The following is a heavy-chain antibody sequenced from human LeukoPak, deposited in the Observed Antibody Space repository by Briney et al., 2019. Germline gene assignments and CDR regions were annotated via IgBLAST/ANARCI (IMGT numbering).Heavy chain of an antibody. D-gene: IGHD5-18*01. V-gene: IGHV1-2*02. J-gene: IGHJ5*02. CDR3: ARGARRGYSNWFDP. CDR1: GYPFTGYY. CDR2: INPNSGGT. Sequence: ASVKVSFKASGYPFTGYYMHWGRPAPGQGVAWVGWINPNSGGTNYAQKFQGRVTMTRDTSISTAYMELSRLRSDDTAVYYCARGARRGYSNWFDPWGQGTLVTVSS.